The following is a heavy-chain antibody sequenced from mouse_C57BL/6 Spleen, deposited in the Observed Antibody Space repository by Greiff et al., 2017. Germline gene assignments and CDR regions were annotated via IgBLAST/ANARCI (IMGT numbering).Heavy chain of an antibody. CDR1: GFSLTSYG. D-gene: IGHD2-3*01. V-gene: IGHV2-5*01. CDR2: IWRGGST. Sequence: VQLQQSGPGLVQPSQRLSITCTVSGFSLTSYGVHWVRQSPGTGLEWLGVIWRGGSTDYNAAFMSRLSSTKDNSKSQVFFKMNRLQADDTAIYCCAKAYDGYPYYYALDYWGQGTSVTVSS. CDR3: AKAYDGYPYYYALDY. J-gene: IGHJ4*01.